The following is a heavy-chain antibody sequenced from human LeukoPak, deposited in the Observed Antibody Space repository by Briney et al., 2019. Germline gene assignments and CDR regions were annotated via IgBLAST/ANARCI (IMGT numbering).Heavy chain of an antibody. CDR3: ARQTRIRCGSCFDY. CDR1: GGSISSSSYY. V-gene: IGHV4-39*01. Sequence: SETLSLTCTVSGGSISSSSYYWGWIRQPPGKGLEWIGSIYNSGSTYYNPSLKSRVTISVEASKNQFSLKLSSVTAADTSVYYCARQTRIRCGSCFDYWGQGTLVTVSS. D-gene: IGHD2-15*01. J-gene: IGHJ4*02. CDR2: IYNSGST.